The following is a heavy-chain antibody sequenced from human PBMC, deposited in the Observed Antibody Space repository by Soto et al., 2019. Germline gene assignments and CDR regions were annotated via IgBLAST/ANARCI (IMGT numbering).Heavy chain of an antibody. Sequence: ASVKVSCKASGYTFTSYYIHWVRQAPGQGLEWMGWINPITGGTNYAPKFQGRVTMTRDTSITTAYMELSRLRSDDTAVYYCARNYYDSSDGVSLDYWGQEPRVTVP. V-gene: IGHV1-2*02. D-gene: IGHD3-22*01. CDR2: INPITGGT. J-gene: IGHJ4*02. CDR1: GYTFTSYY. CDR3: ARNYYDSSDGVSLDY.